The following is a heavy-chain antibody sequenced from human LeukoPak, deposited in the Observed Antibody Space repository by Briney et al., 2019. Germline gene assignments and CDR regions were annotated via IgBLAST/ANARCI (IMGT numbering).Heavy chain of an antibody. V-gene: IGHV3-30*18. CDR1: GFTFNRYA. CDR3: AKGEGGSSSWYDFYDYGMDV. D-gene: IGHD6-13*01. J-gene: IGHJ6*04. Sequence: GRSPRLSCAASGFTFNRYAMHWVRKAPGKGLKWLAVISNDGTKEYSADSVKGRFTISRDNSKNTLYLTMDSLRAEDTAVYYCAKGEGGSSSWYDFYDYGMDVWGKGTTVTVSS. CDR2: ISNDGTKE.